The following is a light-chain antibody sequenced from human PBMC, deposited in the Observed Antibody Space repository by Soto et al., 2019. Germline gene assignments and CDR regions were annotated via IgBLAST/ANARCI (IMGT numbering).Light chain of an antibody. Sequence: IVLTQAPGTLAYSPGEIATLSWRASQSVSSSYLAWYQQKPGQAPRLLIYGASSRATGVPDRYSASGSGTDFTLTISRLEPEDFAVFFCQQYGTSAITCGHGTRREIK. CDR1: QSVSSSY. CDR3: QQYGTSAIT. V-gene: IGKV3-20*01. J-gene: IGKJ5*01. CDR2: GAS.